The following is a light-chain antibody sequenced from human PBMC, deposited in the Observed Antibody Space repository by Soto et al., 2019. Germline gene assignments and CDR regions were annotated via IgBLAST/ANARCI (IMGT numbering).Light chain of an antibody. V-gene: IGKV1-33*01. Sequence: DIQMTQSPSSLSASVGDRVTITCQASQNINNYLNWYQQKPGRAPKLLIYDASNLEAGVPSRFSGLGSGTDFTFTISSLQPDDFATYYCQQYKTFSHTFGQGTKLEIK. CDR2: DAS. CDR3: QQYKTFSHT. J-gene: IGKJ2*01. CDR1: QNINNY.